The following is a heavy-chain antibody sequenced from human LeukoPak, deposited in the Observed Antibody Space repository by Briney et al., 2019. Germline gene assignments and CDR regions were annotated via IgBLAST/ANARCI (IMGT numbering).Heavy chain of an antibody. Sequence: PSETLSLTCAVSGYPISSGYYWGWIRQPPGKGLEWIGSIYHSGSTYYNPSLKSRVTISVDTSKNQFSLKLSSVTAADTAVYYCARDERFTIFGVVISGNYYFDYWGQGTLVTVSS. CDR3: ARDERFTIFGVVISGNYYFDY. CDR1: GYPISSGYY. V-gene: IGHV4-38-2*02. D-gene: IGHD3-3*01. CDR2: IYHSGST. J-gene: IGHJ4*02.